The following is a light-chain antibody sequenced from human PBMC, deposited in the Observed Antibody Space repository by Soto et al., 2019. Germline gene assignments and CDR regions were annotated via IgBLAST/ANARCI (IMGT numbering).Light chain of an antibody. CDR1: QSLLHSNGYNY. V-gene: IGKV2-28*01. CDR2: LGS. J-gene: IGKJ2*01. Sequence: DIVMTQSPLSLPVTPGEPASISCRSSQSLLHSNGYNYLDWYLQKPGQSPQLLIYLGSNRASGVPDRFSGSGSGTDFSLKISRVEAEDVGVYYCMQALQTPFTFGHGTTLEIK. CDR3: MQALQTPFT.